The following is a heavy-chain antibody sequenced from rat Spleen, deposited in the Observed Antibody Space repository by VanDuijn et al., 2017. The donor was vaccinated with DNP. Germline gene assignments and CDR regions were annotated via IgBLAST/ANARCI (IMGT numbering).Heavy chain of an antibody. CDR3: ATSSYFGYDYGFAY. V-gene: IGHV5-20*01. CDR2: IGYDGDSN. Sequence: EVQLVESGGGLVQPGRSLKLSCAASGFTFSDYYMAWVRQAPAKGLEWVAYIGYDGDSNYNGDSVRGRFTISRDYARSTLYLQMDSLRSEDTATYYCATSSYFGYDYGFAYWGQGTLVTVSS. CDR1: GFTFSDYY. D-gene: IGHD1-7*01. J-gene: IGHJ3*01.